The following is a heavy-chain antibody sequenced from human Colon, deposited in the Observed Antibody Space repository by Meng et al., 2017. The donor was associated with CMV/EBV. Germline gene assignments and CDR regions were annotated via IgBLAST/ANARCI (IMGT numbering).Heavy chain of an antibody. D-gene: IGHD1-26*01. CDR2: ISGDGGMT. Sequence: EVVLVDAGGGLFQPGGSLRLSCAASGFTCSNYWMHWARQGPGKGPVWLSRISGDGGMTSYADSVKGRFTISRDNAKNTLYLQMNSLRVEDTAVYYCARGVGESLGWEMGYWGQGTLVTVSS. J-gene: IGHJ4*02. V-gene: IGHV3-74*01. CDR1: GFTCSNYW. CDR3: ARGVGESLGWEMGY.